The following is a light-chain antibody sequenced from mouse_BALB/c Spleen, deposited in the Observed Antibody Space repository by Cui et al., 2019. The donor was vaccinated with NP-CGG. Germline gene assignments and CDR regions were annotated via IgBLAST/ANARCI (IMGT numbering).Light chain of an antibody. CDR3: ALWYSNHWV. Sequence: QAVVTHESALTPSPGETVTLTCRSNTGAVTTSNYANWVQEKPDHLFTGLIGGTNNRVPGVPARFSGSLIGDKAALTITGAQTEDEAIYFCALWYSNHWVFGGGTKLTVL. CDR2: GTN. J-gene: IGLJ1*01. CDR1: TGAVTTSNY. V-gene: IGLV1*01.